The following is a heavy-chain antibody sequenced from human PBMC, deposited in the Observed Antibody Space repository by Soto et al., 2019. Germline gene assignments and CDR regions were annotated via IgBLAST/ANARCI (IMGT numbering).Heavy chain of an antibody. CDR3: ARGVRSFAWLLNSPLDY. Sequence: SETLSLTCTVSGGSISSGGYYWSWIRQHPGKGLEWIGYIYYSGSTYYNPSLKSRVTISVDTSKNQFSLKLSSVTAADTAVYYCARGVRSFAWLLNSPLDYWGQGTLVTVSS. D-gene: IGHD3-9*01. CDR2: IYYSGST. V-gene: IGHV4-31*03. CDR1: GGSISSGGYY. J-gene: IGHJ4*02.